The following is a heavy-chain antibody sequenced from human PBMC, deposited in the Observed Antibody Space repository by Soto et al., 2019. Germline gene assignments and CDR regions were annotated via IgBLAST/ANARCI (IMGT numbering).Heavy chain of an antibody. D-gene: IGHD2-8*01. Sequence: SEALSLTCTVSGGSISRYYWSWIRQPPGKGLEWIGYIYYSGSTNYNPSLKSRVTISVDTSKNQFSLKLSSVTAADTAVYYCARDIMGTNYYYYGMDVWGQGTTVTVSS. J-gene: IGHJ6*02. CDR2: IYYSGST. CDR3: ARDIMGTNYYYYGMDV. V-gene: IGHV4-59*01. CDR1: GGSISRYY.